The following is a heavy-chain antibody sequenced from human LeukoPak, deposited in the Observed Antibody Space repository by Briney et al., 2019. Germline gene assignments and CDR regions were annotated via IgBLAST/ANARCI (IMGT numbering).Heavy chain of an antibody. V-gene: IGHV1-2*02. CDR2: INPNSGGT. D-gene: IGHD2-2*01. CDR1: GYTFTGYY. J-gene: IGHJ5*02. CDR3: ARDRGYCSSTSCSPGGYNWFDP. Sequence: ASVKVSCKASGYTFTGYYMHWVRQAPGQGLEWMGWINPNSGGTNYAQKFQGRVTMTRDTSISTAYMELSRLRSDDTAVYYCARDRGYCSSTSCSPGGYNWFDPWGQGTLVTVSS.